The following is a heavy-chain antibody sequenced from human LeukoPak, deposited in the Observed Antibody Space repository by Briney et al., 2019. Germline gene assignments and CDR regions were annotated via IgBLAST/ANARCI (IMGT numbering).Heavy chain of an antibody. CDR2: ISGSGGST. CDR3: AKTLSSDSTGYSPFDY. J-gene: IGHJ4*02. V-gene: IGHV3-23*01. D-gene: IGHD3-9*01. Sequence: GGSLRLFCAASGFTFSSYAMSWVRQAPGKGLEWVSAISGSGGSTYYADPVKGRYTISRDNSKNTLYLQMNSLRAEDTAVYYCAKTLSSDSTGYSPFDYWGQRT. CDR1: GFTFSSYA.